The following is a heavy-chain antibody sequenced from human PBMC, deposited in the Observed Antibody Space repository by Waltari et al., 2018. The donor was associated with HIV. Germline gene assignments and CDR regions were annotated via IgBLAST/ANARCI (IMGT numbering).Heavy chain of an antibody. CDR2: IFLTGNT. CDR1: GGSISSSNSY. V-gene: IGHV4-61*02. Sequence: QVQLQESGPGLVKTSQTLSLTCTVSGGSISSSNSYSRWIRQPAGKGLEWIGRIFLTGNTNYNPSLRSRVSISMDPSKNQFSLKLNSVTAADTAVYYCARRYCGRACNDFYYFDLWGRGTLVTVSS. CDR3: ARRYCGRACNDFYYFDL. D-gene: IGHD2-21*02. J-gene: IGHJ2*01.